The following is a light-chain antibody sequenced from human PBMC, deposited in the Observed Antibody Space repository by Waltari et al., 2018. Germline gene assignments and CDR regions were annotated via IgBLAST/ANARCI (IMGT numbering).Light chain of an antibody. J-gene: IGLJ2*01. V-gene: IGLV2-14*01. Sequence: QSALTQPASVSGSPGQSITISCTGTSSDVGGYNYVSWYQQHPGKAPKLMIYDVSKRPSGVSNRFSGSKSGNTASLTISGLQAEDEADYYCSSYTTSSVVFGGGTNLTVL. CDR2: DVS. CDR3: SSYTTSSVV. CDR1: SSDVGGYNY.